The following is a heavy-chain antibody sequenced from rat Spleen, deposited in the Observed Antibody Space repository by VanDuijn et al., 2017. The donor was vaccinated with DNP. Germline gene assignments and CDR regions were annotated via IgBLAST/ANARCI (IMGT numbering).Heavy chain of an antibody. J-gene: IGHJ3*01. V-gene: IGHV5S10*01. D-gene: IGHD1-11*01. CDR2: IIHDGKRT. Sequence: EVQLVESGGGLVQPGRSLKLSCAASGFTFSNYWMYWIRQAPKKGLEWVATIIHDGKRTYYRDSVKGRFTISRDNAKSTLYLQMDSLRSEDTATYYCTKTGGNWVAHWGQGTLVTVSS. CDR1: GFTFSNYW. CDR3: TKTGGNWVAH.